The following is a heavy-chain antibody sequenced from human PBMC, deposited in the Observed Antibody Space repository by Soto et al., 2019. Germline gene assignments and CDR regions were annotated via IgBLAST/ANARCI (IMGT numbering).Heavy chain of an antibody. Sequence: PGGSLRLSCATSGFTFTRSGMHWVRQAPGKGLDWVAVISSDGGNKYYGDSVRGRFTISRDNSNNTLFLEMKSLRVDDTAVYYCAKAQFGRGILSNIMDVWGQGTTVTVSS. CDR3: AKAQFGRGILSNIMDV. CDR1: GFTFTRSG. V-gene: IGHV3-30*18. CDR2: ISSDGGNK. D-gene: IGHD3-16*01. J-gene: IGHJ6*02.